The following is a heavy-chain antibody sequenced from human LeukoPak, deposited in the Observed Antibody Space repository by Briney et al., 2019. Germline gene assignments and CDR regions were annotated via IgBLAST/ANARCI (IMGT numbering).Heavy chain of an antibody. V-gene: IGHV3-23*01. CDR3: AKAVTIFGVDSYYHHYYYMDV. J-gene: IGHJ6*03. CDR1: GLTFNTYA. CDR2: ISGRGDIT. D-gene: IGHD3-3*01. Sequence: PGGSLRLSCAASGLTFNTYAMSWVRQARGEGREGVSSISGRGDITYYAGSVKGRVTICRDHSKNRLYLQITSLRAEDTAVYHCAKAVTIFGVDSYYHHYYYMDVWGKGTTVTVSS.